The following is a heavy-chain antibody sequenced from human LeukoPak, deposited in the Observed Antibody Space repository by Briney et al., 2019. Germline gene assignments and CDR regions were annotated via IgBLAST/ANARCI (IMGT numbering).Heavy chain of an antibody. CDR1: GDSISGVSYY. D-gene: IGHD2-2*01. J-gene: IGHJ5*02. CDR3: ARTTEDCSSTSCYQYWFDP. V-gene: IGHV4-61*02. CDR2: FYPNGGT. Sequence: PSETLSLTCTVSGDSISGVSYYWSWIRQPAGKGLEWIGRFYPNGGTNYNPSLKSRVTISVDTSKNQFSLKLNSVTAADTAVYYCARTTEDCSSTSCYQYWFDPWGQGTLVTVSS.